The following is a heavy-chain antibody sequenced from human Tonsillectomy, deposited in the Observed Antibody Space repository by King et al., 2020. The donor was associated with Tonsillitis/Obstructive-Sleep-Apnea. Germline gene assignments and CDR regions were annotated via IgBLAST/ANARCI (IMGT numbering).Heavy chain of an antibody. CDR2: ISYDGRNK. V-gene: IGHV3-30*18. Sequence: VQLVESGGGVVQPGRSLRLSCAASGFTFSDYGMHWVRQAPGKGLEWVAVISYDGRNKYCADSVKGRLTTSRDNSKNTLYLQMNSLRAEDTAVYYCAKDVGYYDLWNGMDVRGQGTTVTVSS. CDR3: AKDVGYYDLWNGMDV. D-gene: IGHD3-3*01. J-gene: IGHJ6*02. CDR1: GFTFSDYG.